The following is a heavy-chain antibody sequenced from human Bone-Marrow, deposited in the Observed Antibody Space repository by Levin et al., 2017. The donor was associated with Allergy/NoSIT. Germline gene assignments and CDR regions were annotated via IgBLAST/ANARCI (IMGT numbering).Heavy chain of an antibody. V-gene: IGHV3-15*01. D-gene: IGHD1-1*01. CDR1: GLIFINTW. CDR3: TTYSYTYNDACDY. J-gene: IGHJ4*02. CDR2: IKSRTDGGTA. Sequence: GGSLRLSCATSGLIFINTWMIWVRQAPGKGPEWVGRIKSRTDGGTADYAASVKGRFAISRDDSKSTLYLQMNTLKTEDTALYYCTTYSYTYNDACDYWGEGTLVTVSS.